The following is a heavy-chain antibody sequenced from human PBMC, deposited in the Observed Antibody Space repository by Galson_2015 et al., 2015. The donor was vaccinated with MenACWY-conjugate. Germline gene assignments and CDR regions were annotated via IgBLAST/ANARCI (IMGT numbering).Heavy chain of an antibody. CDR2: TSYSGST. Sequence: ETLSLTCTVSGGSISSSSYFWGWIRQPPGKRLEWIGTTSYSGSTHYNPSLNNRVTVSADTSKNQFSLNVNSVTAADTALYYCARRSARLTLGAFDIWGQGTMVTVSS. CDR1: GGSISSSSYF. D-gene: IGHD4-23*01. CDR3: ARRSARLTLGAFDI. J-gene: IGHJ3*02. V-gene: IGHV4-39*01.